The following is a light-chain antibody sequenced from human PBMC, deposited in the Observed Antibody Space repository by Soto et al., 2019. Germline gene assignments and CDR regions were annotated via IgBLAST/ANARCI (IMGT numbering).Light chain of an antibody. CDR2: ETS. J-gene: IGKJ2*01. CDR3: QQYATSPYT. Sequence: DIVLTQSPGTLSLSPGERATLSCRASQSVHSRYIVWYQHKPGQAPRLLIYETSRRATGIPDRFSGSGSGTDFTLTISRLEPEDFAVYYCQQYATSPYTFGQGTKLEIK. V-gene: IGKV3-20*01. CDR1: QSVHSRY.